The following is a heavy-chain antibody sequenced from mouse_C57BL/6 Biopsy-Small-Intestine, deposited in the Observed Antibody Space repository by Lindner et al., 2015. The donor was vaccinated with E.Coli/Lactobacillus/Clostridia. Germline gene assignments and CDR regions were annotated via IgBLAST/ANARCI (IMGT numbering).Heavy chain of an antibody. CDR3: ARGGGYYPFAY. J-gene: IGHJ3*01. CDR1: GFTFSDYG. Sequence: VQLQESGGGLVKPGGSLKLSCAVSGFTFSDYGMHRVRQAPEKGLEWVAYISSGSSTIYYADTVKGRFTISRDNAKNTLFLQMTSLRSEDTAMYYCARGGGYYPFAYWGQGTLVTVSA. V-gene: IGHV5-17*01. CDR2: ISSGSSTI. D-gene: IGHD2-3*01.